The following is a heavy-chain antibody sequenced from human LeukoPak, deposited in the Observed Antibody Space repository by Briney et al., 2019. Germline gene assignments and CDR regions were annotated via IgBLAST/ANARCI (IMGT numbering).Heavy chain of an antibody. V-gene: IGHV3-21*01. J-gene: IGHJ6*02. D-gene: IGHD1-26*01. CDR3: ARDGGSYYNPYYYYYGMDV. CDR1: GLTFSSYS. CDR2: ISSSSSYI. Sequence: PGGSLRLSCAASGLTFSSYSMNWVRQAPGKGLEWVSSISSSSSYIYYADSVKGRFTISRDNAKNSLYLQMNSLRAEDTAVYYCARDGGSYYNPYYYYYGMDVWGQGTTVTVSS.